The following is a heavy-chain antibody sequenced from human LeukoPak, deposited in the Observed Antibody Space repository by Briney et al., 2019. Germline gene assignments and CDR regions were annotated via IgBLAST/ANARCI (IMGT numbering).Heavy chain of an antibody. D-gene: IGHD4-11*01. CDR2: INPNSGGT. CDR1: GYTFTGYY. V-gene: IGHV1-2*06. Sequence: ASVKVSFKASGYTFTGYYMHWVRQAPGQGLEWMGRINPNSGGTNYAQKFQGRVTMTRDTSISTAYMELSRLRSDDTAVYYCARGFWPTVMEDAFDIWGQGTMVTVSS. CDR3: ARGFWPTVMEDAFDI. J-gene: IGHJ3*02.